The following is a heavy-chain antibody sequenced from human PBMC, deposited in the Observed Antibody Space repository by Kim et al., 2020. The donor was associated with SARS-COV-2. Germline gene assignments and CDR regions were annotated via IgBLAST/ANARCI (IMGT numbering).Heavy chain of an antibody. V-gene: IGHV3-30*18. J-gene: IGHJ4*02. D-gene: IGHD6-19*01. CDR2: ISSDGSNA. Sequence: GGSLRLSCAASGFKFNNYGMHWVRQAPGKGLQWVAVISSDGSNAYYANSVKGRSTISRDNSKNTVNLQMNSLRVDDTAVYYCAKDGARTLLADAVDYWGQETQLNVFS. CDR1: GFKFNNYG. CDR3: AKDGARTLLADAVDY.